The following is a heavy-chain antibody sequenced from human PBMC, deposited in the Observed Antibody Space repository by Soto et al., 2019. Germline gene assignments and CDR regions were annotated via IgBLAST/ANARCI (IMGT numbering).Heavy chain of an antibody. J-gene: IGHJ5*02. Sequence: QVQLVESGGGXXXXXXXLRLSCAASGFTFSDYYMSWIRQAPGKGLEWVSYISNSGTTIYYADSVKGRFTISRDNAKKSRDLQMNSLRAEDTAVYYCATEGIGGAGVSWGQGTLVTVSS. CDR1: GFTFSDYY. CDR3: ATEGIGGAGVS. V-gene: IGHV3-11*01. CDR2: ISNSGTTI. D-gene: IGHD6-19*01.